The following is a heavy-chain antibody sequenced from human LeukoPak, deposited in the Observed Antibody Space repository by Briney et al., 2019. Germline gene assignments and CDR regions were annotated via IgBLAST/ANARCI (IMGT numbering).Heavy chain of an antibody. Sequence: SVKVSCKASGGTFSSYAISWVRQAPGQGLEWMGGIIPIFGTANYAQKFQGRVTITADESTSTAYVELSSLRSEDTAVYYCAREGAVAGSGYYFDYWGQGTLVTVSS. V-gene: IGHV1-69*13. CDR1: GGTFSSYA. CDR2: IIPIFGTA. CDR3: AREGAVAGSGYYFDY. J-gene: IGHJ4*02. D-gene: IGHD6-19*01.